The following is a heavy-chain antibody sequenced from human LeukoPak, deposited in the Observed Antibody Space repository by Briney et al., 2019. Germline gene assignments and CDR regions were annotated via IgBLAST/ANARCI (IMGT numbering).Heavy chain of an antibody. CDR1: GYTFTSYG. V-gene: IGHV1-18*01. CDR3: ARPGGGGYYDSSGYNSYFDY. Sequence: GASVRVSCKASGYTFTSYGISWVRQARGQGLEWMGWISAYNGNTNYAQKLQGRVTMTTDTSTSTAYMELTSLRSDDTAVYYCARPGGGGYYDSSGYNSYFDYWGQGTLVTVSS. D-gene: IGHD3-22*01. CDR2: ISAYNGNT. J-gene: IGHJ4*02.